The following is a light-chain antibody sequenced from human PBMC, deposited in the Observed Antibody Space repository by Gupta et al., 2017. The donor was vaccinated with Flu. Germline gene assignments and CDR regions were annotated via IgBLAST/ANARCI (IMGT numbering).Light chain of an antibody. Sequence: QIVLTQSTSASASLGASGKHNRTQRSGHSSYTSAWQPQQAEKRPRYLMKLNSDGSHRKGDGIPDRFSGSSSWAERYLTISSLQSEDEADHYGQTWGTGRGVFGGGTKLTVL. CDR1: SGHSSYT. CDR2: LNSDGSH. CDR3: QTWGTGRGV. J-gene: IGLJ3*02. V-gene: IGLV4-69*01.